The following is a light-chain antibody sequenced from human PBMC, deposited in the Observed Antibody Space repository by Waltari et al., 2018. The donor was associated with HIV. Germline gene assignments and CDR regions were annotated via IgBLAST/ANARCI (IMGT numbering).Light chain of an antibody. Sequence: EIVMTQSPATLSVSPGERATLSCRASQSVSINLAWYQQRPGQAPRLLVYGASTRATGIPARFSGSGSGTEFTLTISNLQAEDLAVYYCQQYNNWPPCTFGRGTRLEI. CDR3: QQYNNWPPCT. J-gene: IGKJ2*02. V-gene: IGKV3-15*01. CDR1: QSVSIN. CDR2: GAS.